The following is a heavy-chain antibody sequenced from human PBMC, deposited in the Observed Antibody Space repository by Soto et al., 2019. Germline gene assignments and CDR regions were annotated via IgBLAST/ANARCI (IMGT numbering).Heavy chain of an antibody. Sequence: ASVKVSCKTSVYSFTDYKLHWVRQAPGQGLEWMGWVDPNGGGSNSAQKFQGSVTMTWDTSITTAYLDLTRLTTNDTATYFCATWVDYGDFEGFDFWGQGTLVTLL. CDR1: VYSFTDYK. CDR3: ATWVDYGDFEGFDF. CDR2: VDPNGGGS. D-gene: IGHD4-17*01. V-gene: IGHV1-2*04. J-gene: IGHJ4*02.